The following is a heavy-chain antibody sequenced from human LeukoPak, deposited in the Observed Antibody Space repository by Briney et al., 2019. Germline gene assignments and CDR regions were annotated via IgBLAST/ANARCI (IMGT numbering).Heavy chain of an antibody. CDR2: ISTSGGTT. Sequence: PGGSLRLSCAASGFTLSSYAMNWVRQAPGKGLDWVSVISTSGGTTYYADSVKGRFTISRDNAKNSLYLQMNSLRAEDTAVYYCARDTGGIDYWGQGTLVTVSS. V-gene: IGHV3-48*03. CDR1: GFTLSSYA. D-gene: IGHD1-1*01. J-gene: IGHJ4*02. CDR3: ARDTGGIDY.